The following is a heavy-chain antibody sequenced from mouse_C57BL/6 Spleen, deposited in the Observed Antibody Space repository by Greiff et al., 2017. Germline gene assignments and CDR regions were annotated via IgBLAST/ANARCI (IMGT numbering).Heavy chain of an antibody. V-gene: IGHV1-55*01. CDR3: ARGDYYGSSYAY. D-gene: IGHD1-1*01. CDR1: GYTFTSYW. CDR2: IYPGSGST. Sequence: VKLQQPGAELVKPGASVKMSCKASGYTFTSYWITWVKQRPGQGLEWIGDIYPGSGSTNYNEKFKSKATLTVDTSSSTAYMQLSSLTSEDSAVYYCARGDYYGSSYAYWGQGTLVTVSA. J-gene: IGHJ3*01.